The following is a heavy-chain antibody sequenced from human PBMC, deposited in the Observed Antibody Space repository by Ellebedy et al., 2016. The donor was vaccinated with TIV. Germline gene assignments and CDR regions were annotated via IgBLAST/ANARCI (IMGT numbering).Heavy chain of an antibody. D-gene: IGHD5-12*01. J-gene: IGHJ2*01. CDR2: INPNSGGT. Sequence: ASVKVSCXASGYTFTGYYMHWVRQAPGQGLEWMGWINPNSGGTNYAQKFQGWVTMTRDTSISTAYMELSRLRSDDTAVYYCARSPRGVATIIGAFDLWGRGTLVTVSS. CDR3: ARSPRGVATIIGAFDL. CDR1: GYTFTGYY. V-gene: IGHV1-2*04.